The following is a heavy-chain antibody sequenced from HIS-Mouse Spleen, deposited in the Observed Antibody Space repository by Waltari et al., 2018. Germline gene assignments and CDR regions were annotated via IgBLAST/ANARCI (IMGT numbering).Heavy chain of an antibody. V-gene: IGHV2-70*01. CDR1: GFSLSTSGMC. J-gene: IGHJ4*02. CDR3: ARIPYYYDSSGYPV. CDR2: IDWDDDK. Sequence: QVTLRESGPALVKPTQTLTLTCTFSGFSLSTSGMCVSWIRQPPGKALEWLALIDWDDDKYYRTSLKTRLTISKDTSKNQVVLTMTNMDPVDTATYYCARIPYYYDSSGYPVWGQGTLVTVSS. D-gene: IGHD3-22*01.